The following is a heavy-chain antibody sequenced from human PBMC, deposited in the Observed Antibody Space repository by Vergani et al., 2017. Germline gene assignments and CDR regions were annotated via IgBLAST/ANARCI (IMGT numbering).Heavy chain of an antibody. CDR1: GYTFTNYY. V-gene: IGHV1-46*01. D-gene: IGHD1-1*01. CDR2: INPSGGST. J-gene: IGHJ3*01. Sequence: QVLLVQSGAEVKKPGASVRVSCKTSGYTFTNYYIHWVRQAPGQGLEWMGIINPSGGSTIYAQKFQDRVTMTADTSTNTAYMELRSLRSDDTAVYFCARVAPSNSEVTPTAFDVWGQGTMVTVSS. CDR3: ARVAPSNSEVTPTAFDV.